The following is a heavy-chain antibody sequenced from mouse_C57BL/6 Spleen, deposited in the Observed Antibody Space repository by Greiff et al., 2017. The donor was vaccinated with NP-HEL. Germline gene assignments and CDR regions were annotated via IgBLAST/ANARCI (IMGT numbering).Heavy chain of an antibody. CDR2: IYPGDGDT. CDR3: ARADEYFDY. J-gene: IGHJ2*01. V-gene: IGHV1-82*01. Sequence: QVQLQQSGPELVKPGASVKISCKASGYAFSSSWMNWVKQRPGKGLEWIGRIYPGDGDTNYNGKFKGKATLTADKSSSKAYMQLSSLTSEDSAVYFCARADEYFDYWGQGTTLTVSS. CDR1: GYAFSSSW.